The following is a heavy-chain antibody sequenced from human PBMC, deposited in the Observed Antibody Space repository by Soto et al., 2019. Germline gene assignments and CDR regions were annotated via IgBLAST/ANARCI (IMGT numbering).Heavy chain of an antibody. D-gene: IGHD6-6*01. J-gene: IGHJ4*02. CDR1: GGSISSYY. Sequence: SETLSLTCTVSGGSISSYYWSWIRQPPGKGLEWIGYIYYSGSTNYNPSLKSRVTISVDTSKNQFSLKLSSVTAADTAVYYCARVGGASARPVPHFDYWGQGTLVTVSS. CDR3: ARVGGASARPVPHFDY. CDR2: IYYSGST. V-gene: IGHV4-59*01.